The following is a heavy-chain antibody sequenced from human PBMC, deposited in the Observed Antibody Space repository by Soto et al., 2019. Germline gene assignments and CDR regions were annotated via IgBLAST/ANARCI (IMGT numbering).Heavy chain of an antibody. CDR1: GFTFNRYW. V-gene: IGHV3-7*03. D-gene: IGHD3-9*01. Sequence: GGSLRLSCAASGFTFNRYWMSWVRQAPGKGLEWVANIKEDGSEQYSVDSVKGRFTISRDNAKNLVYLQMNSLRVEDAAVYYCVRLLDLYYDTLTGCYKPKGYYYLDDSGKATTVTVSS. CDR3: VRLLDLYYDTLTGCYKPKGYYYLDD. J-gene: IGHJ6*03. CDR2: IKEDGSEQ.